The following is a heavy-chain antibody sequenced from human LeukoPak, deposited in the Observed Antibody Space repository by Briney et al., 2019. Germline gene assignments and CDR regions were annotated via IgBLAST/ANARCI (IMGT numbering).Heavy chain of an antibody. CDR3: ARLPLYYYDSSGYSRFDY. CDR1: GGSISSSSYY. V-gene: IGHV4-39*01. J-gene: IGHJ4*02. D-gene: IGHD3-22*01. CDR2: IYYSGST. Sequence: SETLSLTCTVSGGSISSSSYYWGWIRQPPGKGLEWIGSIYYSGSTYYNPSLKSRVTISVDTSKNQFSLKLSSVTAADTAAYYCARLPLYYYDSSGYSRFDYWGQGTLVTVSS.